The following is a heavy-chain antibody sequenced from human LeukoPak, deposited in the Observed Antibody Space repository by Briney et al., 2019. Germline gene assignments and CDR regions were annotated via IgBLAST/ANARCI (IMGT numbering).Heavy chain of an antibody. CDR1: GGSISSYY. CDR2: IYYSGST. Sequence: SETLSLTCTVSGGSISSYYWSWIRQPPGKGLEWIGYIYYSGSTNYNPSLKSRVTISVDTSKNQFSLKLSSVTAADTAVYYCARGLPIYYYDYWGQGTLVTVSP. D-gene: IGHD2/OR15-2a*01. J-gene: IGHJ4*02. CDR3: ARGLPIYYYDY. V-gene: IGHV4-59*12.